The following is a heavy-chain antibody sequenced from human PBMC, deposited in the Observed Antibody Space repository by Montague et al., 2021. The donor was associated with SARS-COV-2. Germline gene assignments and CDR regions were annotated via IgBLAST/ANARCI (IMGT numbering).Heavy chain of an antibody. CDR1: GDSVSNHSAT. V-gene: IGHV6-1*01. J-gene: IGHJ6*02. D-gene: IGHD1-1*01. CDR3: TSGREGNYNVMDV. Sequence: CAISGDSVSNHSATWDWDTHSPSRHLDLLGRTYYRSKWYNDYAVSVRGRVTINPDTSKNQFSLQLNSVTPEDTAIYYCTSGREGNYNVMDVWGQGTTVTVSS. CDR2: TYYRSKWYN.